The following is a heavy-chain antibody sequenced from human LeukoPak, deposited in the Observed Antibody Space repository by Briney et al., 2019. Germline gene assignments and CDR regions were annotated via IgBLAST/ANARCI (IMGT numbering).Heavy chain of an antibody. CDR3: ARQSGPYSSSWFDY. CDR1: GGSISSISYC. J-gene: IGHJ4*02. V-gene: IGHV4-39*01. CDR2: MYYSGGT. D-gene: IGHD6-13*01. Sequence: PSETLSLTCTVSGGSISSISYCWGWIRQPPGKGLEWIGGMYYSGGTDYNPSLKSRVTISVDASRSQFSLRLSSMTAADTAVYYCARQSGPYSSSWFDYWGQGTLVTVSS.